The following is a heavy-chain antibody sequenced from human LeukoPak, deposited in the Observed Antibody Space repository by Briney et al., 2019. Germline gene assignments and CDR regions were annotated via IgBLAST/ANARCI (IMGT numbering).Heavy chain of an antibody. V-gene: IGHV3-7*03. Sequence: GGSLRLSCAASGFTVSSYWMSWVRQAPGEGLEWVACIHQNGGTEYYVDSVKGRFAISRDNTKNSLYLQMNSLTIEDTAVYYCARDYPLYCSGGSCYPIPDAFDIWGQGTMVTVSS. CDR3: ARDYPLYCSGGSCYPIPDAFDI. CDR2: IHQNGGTE. CDR1: GFTVSSYW. D-gene: IGHD2-15*01. J-gene: IGHJ3*02.